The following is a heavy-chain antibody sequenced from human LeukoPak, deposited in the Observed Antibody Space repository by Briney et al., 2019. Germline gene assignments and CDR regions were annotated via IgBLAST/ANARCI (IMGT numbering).Heavy chain of an antibody. J-gene: IGHJ2*01. Sequence: SETLSLTCTVSGDSISGYFWGWIRQAPGKRLESIGYIYYNGDTNYSPSLKSRVTISVDTSKNQFSLKLSSVTAADTAVYYCARGYDSRPWYFDLWGRGTLVTVSS. D-gene: IGHD3-22*01. V-gene: IGHV4-59*01. CDR3: ARGYDSRPWYFDL. CDR1: GDSISGYF. CDR2: IYYNGDT.